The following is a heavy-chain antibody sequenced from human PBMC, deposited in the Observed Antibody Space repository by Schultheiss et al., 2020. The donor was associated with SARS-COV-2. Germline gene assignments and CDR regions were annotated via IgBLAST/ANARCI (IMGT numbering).Heavy chain of an antibody. CDR3: ASHPGSSWFHY. Sequence: GESLKISCAASGFTFSSYGMHWVRQAPGKGLEWVSYIGVDGTTIFYADSVKGRFTVSRDNAQNSLYLQMNSLRDDDTAVYFCASHPGSSWFHYWGQGTLVTVSS. J-gene: IGHJ4*02. CDR1: GFTFSSYG. CDR2: IGVDGTTI. D-gene: IGHD6-13*01. V-gene: IGHV3-48*02.